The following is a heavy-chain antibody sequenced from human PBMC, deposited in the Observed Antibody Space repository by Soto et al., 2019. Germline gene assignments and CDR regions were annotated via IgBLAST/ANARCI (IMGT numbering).Heavy chain of an antibody. Sequence: ASVKVSCKVSGYTLTELSMHWVRQAPGKGLEWMGGFDPEDGETIYAQKFQGRVTMTEDTSTDTAYMELSSLRSEDTAVYYCATASEQQLENNFDYWGQGTLVTVSS. J-gene: IGHJ4*02. CDR1: GYTLTELS. CDR3: ATASEQQLENNFDY. D-gene: IGHD6-13*01. V-gene: IGHV1-24*01. CDR2: FDPEDGET.